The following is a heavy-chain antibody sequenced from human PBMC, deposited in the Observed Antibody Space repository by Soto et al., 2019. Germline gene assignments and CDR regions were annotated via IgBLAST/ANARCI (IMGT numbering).Heavy chain of an antibody. J-gene: IGHJ6*02. CDR2: MNPINGAT. Sequence: QVQLVQSGAEVKQSGASVKVSCKASGYDFTAYDINWVRQASGQGLEWMGWMNPINGATGSARRFQGRVSMTRNTATGTADLELTSLRSDDSAVYYCGRGPSPRAPAGGTPYYYAMDFWGQGTTVSVAS. V-gene: IGHV1-8*02. CDR3: GRGPSPRAPAGGTPYYYAMDF. D-gene: IGHD6-13*01. CDR1: GYDFTAYD.